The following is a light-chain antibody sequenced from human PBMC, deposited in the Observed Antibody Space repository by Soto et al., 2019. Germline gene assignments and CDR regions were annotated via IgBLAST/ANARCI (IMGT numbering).Light chain of an antibody. J-gene: IGLJ1*01. Sequence: QSALTQPASVSGSPGQSITISCAGTSTDVGGYDYVSWYQHHPGKVPKFIIYEVSKRPSGVSNRCSGSKSGDMASLTISGIQAEDEADYYCCSYPSTNTFVFGTGTKLTGL. V-gene: IGLV2-14*01. CDR1: STDVGGYDY. CDR3: CSYPSTNTFV. CDR2: EVS.